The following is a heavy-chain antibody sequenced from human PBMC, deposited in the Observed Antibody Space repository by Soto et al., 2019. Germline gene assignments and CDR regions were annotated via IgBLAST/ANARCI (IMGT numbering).Heavy chain of an antibody. CDR1: GFTFSSYA. CDR2: ISGSGGST. Sequence: EVQLLESGGGLVQPGGSLRLSCAASGFTFSSYAMSWVRQAPGKGLEWVSAISGSGGSTYYADSVKGRFTISRDNSKNTQYLQMNRLRAEDTAVYYCAKDGDYDYVCGSYRYRGFYWYFDLWGRGTLVTVSS. CDR3: AKDGDYDYVCGSYRYRGFYWYFDL. J-gene: IGHJ2*01. V-gene: IGHV3-23*01. D-gene: IGHD3-16*02.